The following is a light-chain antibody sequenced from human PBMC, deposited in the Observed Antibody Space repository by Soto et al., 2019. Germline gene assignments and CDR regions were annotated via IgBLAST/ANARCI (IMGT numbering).Light chain of an antibody. Sequence: EIVMTQSPATLSVSPGQRATLSCRASQSVSSNLAWYQQKPGQAPRLLMYGASTRATGIPARFSGSGSGTEFTLTISSLQSEDFAVYYCQQYKNGWTFGQGTKVEI. CDR1: QSVSSN. J-gene: IGKJ1*01. CDR2: GAS. V-gene: IGKV3-15*01. CDR3: QQYKNGWT.